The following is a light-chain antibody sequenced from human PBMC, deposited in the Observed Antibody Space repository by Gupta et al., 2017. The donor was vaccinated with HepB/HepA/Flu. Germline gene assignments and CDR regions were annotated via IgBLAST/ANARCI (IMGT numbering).Light chain of an antibody. J-gene: IGKJ2*04. CDR1: QSVSSY. CDR2: DAS. Sequence: EIVLTQSPATLSLSPGERATLSCRASQSVSSYLAWYQQKPGQAPRLLIYDASNRDTGIPARFSGSGYGTDVTLTISSREQEEFAGYYCQQRSNWPMCNFGQGTKMEIK. V-gene: IGKV3-11*01. CDR3: QQRSNWPMCN.